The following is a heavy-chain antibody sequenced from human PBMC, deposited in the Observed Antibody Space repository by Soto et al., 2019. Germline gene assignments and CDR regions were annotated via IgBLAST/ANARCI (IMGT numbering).Heavy chain of an antibody. CDR3: ARHLGGGQQWLPRTWDWFDP. V-gene: IGHV4-59*08. CDR1: GGSISSYY. CDR2: IYYSGST. D-gene: IGHD6-19*01. J-gene: IGHJ5*02. Sequence: KPSETLSLTCTVSGGSISSYYWSWIRQPPGKGLEWIGYIYYSGSTNYNPSLKSRVTISVDTSKNQFSLKLSSVTAADTAVYYCARHLGGGQQWLPRTWDWFDPWGQGTLVTVSS.